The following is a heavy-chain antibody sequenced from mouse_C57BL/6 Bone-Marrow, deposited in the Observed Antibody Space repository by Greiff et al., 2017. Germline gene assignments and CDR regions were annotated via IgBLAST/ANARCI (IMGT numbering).Heavy chain of an antibody. Sequence: QVQLQQSGAELVRPGASVKLSCKASGYTFTDYYINWVKQRPGQGLEWIARIYPGSGNTYYNEKFKGKATLTAEKSSSTAYMQLSSLTSEDSAVYFCARSTTVDYFDYGGQGTTLTVSS. CDR2: IYPGSGNT. J-gene: IGHJ2*01. D-gene: IGHD1-1*01. CDR1: GYTFTDYY. CDR3: ARSTTVDYFDY. V-gene: IGHV1-76*01.